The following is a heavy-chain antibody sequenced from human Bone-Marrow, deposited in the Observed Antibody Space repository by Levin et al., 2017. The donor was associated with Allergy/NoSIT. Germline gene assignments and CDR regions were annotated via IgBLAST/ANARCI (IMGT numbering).Heavy chain of an antibody. D-gene: IGHD6-19*01. J-gene: IGHJ4*02. V-gene: IGHV3-33*01. CDR2: IWYDRSEQ. CDR3: ARDARVRQAVAAFDL. CDR1: GFTFSSYG. Sequence: LTCAASGFTFSSYGMHWVRQAPGKGLEWVAVIWYDRSEQYYADSVKGRFTISRDNSKNTLYLQMNSLRAEDTAVYYCARDARVRQAVAAFDLWGQGTLVTVSS.